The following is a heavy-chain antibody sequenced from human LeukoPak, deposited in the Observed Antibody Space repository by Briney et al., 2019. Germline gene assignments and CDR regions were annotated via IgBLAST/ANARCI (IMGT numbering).Heavy chain of an antibody. CDR3: ATGSVRYSASWYSQEGDY. J-gene: IGHJ4*02. CDR1: GFTFSTYA. Sequence: GGSLRLSCAASGFTFSTYAMSWVRQAPGKGLEWVSAISVCAGSTYYADSVKGRFTISRDNSKNTLYLQMNSLRAEDTAVYYCATGSVRYSASWYSQEGDYWGQGTLVTVSS. D-gene: IGHD6-13*01. CDR2: ISVCAGST. V-gene: IGHV3-23*01.